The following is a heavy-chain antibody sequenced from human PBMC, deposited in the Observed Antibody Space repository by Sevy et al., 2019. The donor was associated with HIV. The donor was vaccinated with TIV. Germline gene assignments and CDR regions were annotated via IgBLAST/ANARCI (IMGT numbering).Heavy chain of an antibody. CDR3: VREGVGGYSYSLDC. CDR1: GFTSSDYY. J-gene: IGHJ4*02. V-gene: IGHV3-11*01. Sequence: GGSLRLSCVGFGFTSSDYYMSWIRQAPGKGLEWVSYISGSGSTIDYADSVKGRFTISRDNAKNSLYLKMNSLRAEDTAVYYCVREGVGGYSYSLDCWGQGTLVTVSS. D-gene: IGHD5-18*01. CDR2: ISGSGSTI.